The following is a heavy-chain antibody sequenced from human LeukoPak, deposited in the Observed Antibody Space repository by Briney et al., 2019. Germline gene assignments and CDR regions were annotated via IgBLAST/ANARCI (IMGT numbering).Heavy chain of an antibody. V-gene: IGHV3-20*04. CDR3: AREPYYDSSGYSPDY. Sequence: GGTLRLSCAASGFTFDDYGMSWVRQAPGKGLEWVSGINWNGGSTGYADSVKGRFTISRDNAKNSLYLHMNSLRAEDTALYYCAREPYYDSSGYSPDYWGQGTLGTVSS. D-gene: IGHD3-22*01. CDR2: INWNGGST. J-gene: IGHJ4*02. CDR1: GFTFDDYG.